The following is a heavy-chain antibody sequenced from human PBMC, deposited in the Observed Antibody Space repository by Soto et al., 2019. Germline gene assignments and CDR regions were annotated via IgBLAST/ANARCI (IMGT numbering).Heavy chain of an antibody. J-gene: IGHJ4*02. CDR2: ISTYNGNT. CDR3: ARGTAITIFGGVGY. V-gene: IGHV1-18*01. CDR1: GYPFTGYG. D-gene: IGHD3-3*01. Sequence: EASVKVSCKASGYPFTGYGINWVRQAPGQGLEWMGWISTYNGNTNYAQKLQGRVTLATDTSTSTAYMELRSLRSDDTAVYYCARGTAITIFGGVGYWGQGTLVTVSS.